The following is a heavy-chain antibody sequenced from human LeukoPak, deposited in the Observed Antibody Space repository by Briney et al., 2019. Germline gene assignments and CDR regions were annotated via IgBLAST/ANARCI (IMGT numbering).Heavy chain of an antibody. J-gene: IGHJ6*03. CDR1: GVTLSDHH. Sequence: PGGSLRLSCAASGVTLSDHHMDWVRQAPGKGLEWVGRIKSKTDGGTTDYAAPVKGRFTISRDDSKNTLYLQMNSLKTEDTAVYYCTTSNGAYYDFWSGYLEYYYYYYMDVWGKGTTVTVSS. CDR3: TTSNGAYYDFWSGYLEYYYYYYMDV. D-gene: IGHD3-3*01. CDR2: IKSKTDGGTT. V-gene: IGHV3-15*01.